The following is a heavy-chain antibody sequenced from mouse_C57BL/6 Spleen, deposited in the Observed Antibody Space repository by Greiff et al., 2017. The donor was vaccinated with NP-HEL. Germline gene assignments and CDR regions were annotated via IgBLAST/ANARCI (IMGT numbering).Heavy chain of an antibody. D-gene: IGHD4-1*01. CDR3: ARYGGGTPFDY. J-gene: IGHJ2*01. CDR1: GFTFTDYY. CDR2: IRNKANGYTS. V-gene: IGHV7-3*01. Sequence: EVNVVESGGGLVQPGGSLSLSCAASGFTFTDYYMSWVRQPPGKALEWLGFIRNKANGYTSVYSASVKGRFTISKDNAQSKLYLQMNALRAEDSATYYCARYGGGTPFDYWGQGTTLTVSS.